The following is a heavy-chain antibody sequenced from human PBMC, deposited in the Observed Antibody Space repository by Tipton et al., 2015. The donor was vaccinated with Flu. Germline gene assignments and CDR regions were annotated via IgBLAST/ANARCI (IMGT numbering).Heavy chain of an antibody. V-gene: IGHV4-39*07. Sequence: TLSLTCTVSGGSIRSSTDFWAWIRQSPGKGLEWIGTIYYTGSTYYNVFLKSRVTISVDTSKNQFSLKLSSVTAADTAVYYCARDVGPQIKVTGGLDVWGQGTTVTVSS. D-gene: IGHD2-21*02. CDR2: IYYTGST. CDR3: ARDVGPQIKVTGGLDV. CDR1: GGSIRSSTDF. J-gene: IGHJ6*02.